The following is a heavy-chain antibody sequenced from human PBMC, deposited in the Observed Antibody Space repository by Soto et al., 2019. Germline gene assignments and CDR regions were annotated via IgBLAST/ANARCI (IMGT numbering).Heavy chain of an antibody. CDR2: ISSSGSTI. CDR1: GFTFSDYY. CDR3: ARDVRIRFDWLLGATDY. Sequence: GGSLRLSCAASGFTFSDYYMSWIRQAPGKGLEWVSYISSSGSTIYYADSVKGRFTISRDNAKNSLYLQMNSLRAEDTAVYYCARDVRIRFDWLLGATDYWGQGTLVTVSS. V-gene: IGHV3-11*01. J-gene: IGHJ4*02. D-gene: IGHD3-9*01.